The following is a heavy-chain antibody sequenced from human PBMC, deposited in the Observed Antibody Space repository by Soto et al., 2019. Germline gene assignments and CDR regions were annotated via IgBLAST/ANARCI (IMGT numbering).Heavy chain of an antibody. CDR2: IRNKANSYST. V-gene: IGHV3-72*01. CDR3: ARIRLGSYDLTYFDY. D-gene: IGHD1-26*01. Sequence: EVQLVESGGGLVQPGGSLRLSCAASGFTFSDHYVDWVRQAPGKGLEWVARIRNKANSYSTEYAASAKGRFTISRDDAKKLGYLQMSSLKTEDTAVYYCARIRLGSYDLTYFDYWGQGTLVTVSS. J-gene: IGHJ4*02. CDR1: GFTFSDHY.